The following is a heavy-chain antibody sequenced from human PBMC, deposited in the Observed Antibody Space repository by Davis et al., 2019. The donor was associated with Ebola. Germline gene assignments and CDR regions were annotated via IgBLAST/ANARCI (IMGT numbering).Heavy chain of an antibody. J-gene: IGHJ5*02. D-gene: IGHD1-26*01. V-gene: IGHV5-51*01. CDR3: ATGSTGWFEQ. Sequence: GESLKISCEGSGFNFATYWIAWVRQVPGKGLEWMGVIYPDDSDARYSPSFQGQVTISADKSISTSYLQWSSLKASDTAMYYCATGSTGWFEQWGQGTLVTVSS. CDR1: GFNFATYW. CDR2: IYPDDSDA.